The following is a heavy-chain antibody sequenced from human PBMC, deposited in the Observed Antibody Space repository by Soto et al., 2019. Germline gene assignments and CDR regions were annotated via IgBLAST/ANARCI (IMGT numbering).Heavy chain of an antibody. Sequence: ASVKVSCKASGYTFSSYYMNWVRQAPGQGLEWLGIINPSGGYTTYAQRFLGRVTMTSDTSTSTVHMELGSLTSEDTAVYYCAGGGGFVGVTAPYDHWGKGPLVTVSS. CDR1: GYTFSSYY. CDR2: INPSGGYT. CDR3: AGGGGFVGVTAPYDH. D-gene: IGHD2-21*02. V-gene: IGHV1-46*03. J-gene: IGHJ4*02.